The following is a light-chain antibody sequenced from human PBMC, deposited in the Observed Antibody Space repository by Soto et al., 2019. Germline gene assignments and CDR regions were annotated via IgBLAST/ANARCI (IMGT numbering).Light chain of an antibody. CDR1: QSISSW. CDR2: DAS. J-gene: IGKJ1*01. V-gene: IGKV1-5*01. CDR3: QQYNTYPWT. Sequence: DIQMTQSPATLSASVGDRVTITCRASQSISSWLAWYQQKPGKVPKLLIDDASSLESGVPSRFSGSGSGTELTLTICSLQPDDFATYYCQQYNTYPWTFGQGTKVEIK.